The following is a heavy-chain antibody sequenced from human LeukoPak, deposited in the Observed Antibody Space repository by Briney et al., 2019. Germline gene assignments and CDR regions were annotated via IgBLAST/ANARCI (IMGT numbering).Heavy chain of an antibody. J-gene: IGHJ4*02. Sequence: GGSLRLSCAASGFNFSNYAMHWVRQAPGKGLEYVSAISSNGGSTYYAHSVKGRFTISRDNSKNTLYLQMGSLRPEDMAVYYCARDTVVADYWGQGTLVTVSS. CDR2: ISSNGGST. CDR3: ARDTVVADY. D-gene: IGHD4-23*01. CDR1: GFNFSNYA. V-gene: IGHV3-64*01.